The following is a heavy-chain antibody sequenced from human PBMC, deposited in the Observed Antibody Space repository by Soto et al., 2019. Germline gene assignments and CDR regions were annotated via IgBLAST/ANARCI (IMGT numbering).Heavy chain of an antibody. CDR3: ARGGSSDWQVAFDF. CDR2: VNHNGRN. J-gene: IGHJ3*01. CDR1: GGSFSGYF. Sequence: SETLSLTCAVYGGSFSGYFWNWIRQTPGKGLEWIGKVNHNGRNNYNPSLKSRVTISLDMSKNQISLKLTSVTAADTAVYYCARGGSSDWQVAFDFWRQGTMVTVSS. V-gene: IGHV4-34*01. D-gene: IGHD6-19*01.